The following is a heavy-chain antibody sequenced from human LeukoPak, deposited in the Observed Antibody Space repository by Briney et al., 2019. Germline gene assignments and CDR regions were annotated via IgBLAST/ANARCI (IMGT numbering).Heavy chain of an antibody. CDR2: ISAYNGNT. CDR1: GYTFTSYG. Sequence: ASVKVSCKASGYTFTSYGISWVRQAPGQGLEWMGWISAYNGNTNYAQKLQGRVTMTTDTSTSTAYMELRSLRSDDTAVYYCARVAVSPTYYYDSSGYYKRSDAFDIWGQGTMVTVSS. J-gene: IGHJ3*02. CDR3: ARVAVSPTYYYDSSGYYKRSDAFDI. D-gene: IGHD3-22*01. V-gene: IGHV1-18*01.